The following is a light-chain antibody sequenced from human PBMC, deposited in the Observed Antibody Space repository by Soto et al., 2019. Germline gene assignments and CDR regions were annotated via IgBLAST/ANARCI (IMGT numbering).Light chain of an antibody. V-gene: IGLV2-23*01. CDR2: EGT. CDR3: CSYAGSSTLV. Sequence: VLTQPASVSGSPGQSITISCTGTSSDVGSYNLVSWYQQHPGKAPKLMIYEGTKRPSGVSNRFSGSKSGNTASLTISGLQAEDEADYYCCSYAGSSTLVFGGGTQLTV. CDR1: SSDVGSYNL. J-gene: IGLJ2*01.